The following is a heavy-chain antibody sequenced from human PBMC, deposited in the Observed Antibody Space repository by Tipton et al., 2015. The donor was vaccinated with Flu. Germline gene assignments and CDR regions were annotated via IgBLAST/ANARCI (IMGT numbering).Heavy chain of an antibody. Sequence: TLSLTCTVSGDSMRRDYFWGWIRQPPGKGLEWIATIHRSGSTNYNPSLRSRVTISVDTSKNQFSLEMRSVTAADMAVYYCARGDYYDSSGYYHDAFDIWGQGTMVTVSS. D-gene: IGHD3-22*01. V-gene: IGHV4-38-2*02. CDR1: GDSMRRDYF. J-gene: IGHJ3*02. CDR3: ARGDYYDSSGYYHDAFDI. CDR2: IHRSGST.